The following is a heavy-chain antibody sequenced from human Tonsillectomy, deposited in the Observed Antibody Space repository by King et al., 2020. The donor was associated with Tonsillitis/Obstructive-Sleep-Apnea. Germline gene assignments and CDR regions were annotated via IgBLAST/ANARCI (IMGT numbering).Heavy chain of an antibody. D-gene: IGHD6-19*01. V-gene: IGHV1-2*04. CDR1: GYTFTGYY. Sequence: LVQSGAEVKKPGASVKVSCKASGYTFTGYYMHWVRPAPGQGLEWMGWINPNSGGTNYAQKFQGWVTMTRDTSISTAYMELSRLRSDDTAVYYCARQRGAGYYYYYMDVWGKGTTVTVSS. CDR2: INPNSGGT. J-gene: IGHJ6*03. CDR3: ARQRGAGYYYYYMDV.